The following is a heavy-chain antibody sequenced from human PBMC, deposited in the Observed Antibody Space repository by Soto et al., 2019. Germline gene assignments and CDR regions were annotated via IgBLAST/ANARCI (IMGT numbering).Heavy chain of an antibody. J-gene: IGHJ4*02. Sequence: GGSLRLSCSVSGFSISDYAMHWVRQAPGKGLEYVSSTSSAGVNTYYADSVKGRFTMSRDNSKNTLSLQMHSLRPEDTALYYCARKMGGSIDYWGQGTLVTVSS. CDR3: ARKMGGSIDY. CDR2: TSSAGVNT. CDR1: GFSISDYA. V-gene: IGHV3-64D*08. D-gene: IGHD1-26*01.